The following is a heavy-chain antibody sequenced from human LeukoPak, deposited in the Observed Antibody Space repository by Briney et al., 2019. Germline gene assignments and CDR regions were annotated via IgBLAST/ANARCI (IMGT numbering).Heavy chain of an antibody. J-gene: IGHJ4*02. V-gene: IGHV4-4*07. CDR3: ARGMDSSGYYALDY. CDR2: IYTSGST. Sequence: SETLSLTCTVSGGSISSYYWSWIRQPAGKGLEWIGRIYTSGSTNYNPSLKSRVTMSVDTSKNQFSLKLSSVTAADTAVYYCARGMDSSGYYALDYWGQGTLVTVPS. CDR1: GGSISSYY. D-gene: IGHD3-22*01.